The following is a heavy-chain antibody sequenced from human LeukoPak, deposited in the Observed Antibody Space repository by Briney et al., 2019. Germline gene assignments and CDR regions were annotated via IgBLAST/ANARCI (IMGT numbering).Heavy chain of an antibody. CDR1: GGSISSYY. Sequence: SETLSLTCTVSGGSISSYYWSWIRQPPGKGLEWIGYIYYSGSTNYNPSLKSRVTISVDTSKNQFSLKLSSVTAADTAVYYCARESYYGGSGPFDYWGQGNLVTVSS. D-gene: IGHD3-10*01. CDR2: IYYSGST. CDR3: ARESYYGGSGPFDY. V-gene: IGHV4-59*12. J-gene: IGHJ4*02.